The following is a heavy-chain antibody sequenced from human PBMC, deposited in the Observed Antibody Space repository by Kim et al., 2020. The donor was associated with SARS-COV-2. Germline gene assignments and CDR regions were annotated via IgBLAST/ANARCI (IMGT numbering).Heavy chain of an antibody. J-gene: IGHJ6*02. V-gene: IGHV3-13*01. CDR1: GFTFSSYD. CDR2: IGTAGDT. Sequence: GGSLRLSCAASGFTFSSYDMHWVRQATGKGLEWVSAIGTAGDTYYPGSVKGRFTTSRENAKNSLYLQMNSLRAGDTAVYYCARQYPTTILTGSYGMDVWGQGTTVTVSS. D-gene: IGHD3-9*01. CDR3: ARQYPTTILTGSYGMDV.